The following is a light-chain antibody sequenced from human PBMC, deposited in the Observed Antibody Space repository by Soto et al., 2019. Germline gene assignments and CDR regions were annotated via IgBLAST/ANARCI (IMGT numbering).Light chain of an antibody. Sequence: DIVLTQSPGTLSLSPGERATLSCRASQTVSSSSLAWYHQKPGQPPRLLIYGASTRATGIPARFSGSGFGTEFTLTISSLQPEDFGVYYCQQYNNWPLTFGGGTKVDIK. CDR3: QQYNNWPLT. CDR1: QTVSSS. CDR2: GAS. J-gene: IGKJ4*01. V-gene: IGKV3-15*01.